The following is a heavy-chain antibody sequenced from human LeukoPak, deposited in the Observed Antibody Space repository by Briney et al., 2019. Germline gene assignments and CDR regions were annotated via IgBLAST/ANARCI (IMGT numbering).Heavy chain of an antibody. CDR2: INHSGST. V-gene: IGHV4-34*01. Sequence: SETLSLTCTVSGGSISSYYWSWIRQPPGKGLEWIGEINHSGSTNYNPSLKSRVTISVDTSKNQFSLKLSSVTAADTAVYYCARGDYSLSSYYYYYMDVWGKGTTVTVSS. CDR1: GGSISSYY. D-gene: IGHD4-11*01. CDR3: ARGDYSLSSYYYYYMDV. J-gene: IGHJ6*03.